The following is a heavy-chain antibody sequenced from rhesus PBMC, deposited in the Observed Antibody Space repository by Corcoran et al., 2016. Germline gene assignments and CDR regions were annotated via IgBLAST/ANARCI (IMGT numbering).Heavy chain of an antibody. CDR2: IYGGSGST. V-gene: IGHV4-73*01. CDR1: GSISGYYL. D-gene: IGHD3-28*01. J-gene: IGHJ4*01. Sequence: GSISGYYLWSWIRQPPGKGLEWIGYIYGGSGSTSYNPSLKSRVIISIDTSKNQFSLKLSSVTAADTAVYYCARANYYDSGYSDYWGQGVLVTVSS. CDR3: ARANYYDSGYSDY.